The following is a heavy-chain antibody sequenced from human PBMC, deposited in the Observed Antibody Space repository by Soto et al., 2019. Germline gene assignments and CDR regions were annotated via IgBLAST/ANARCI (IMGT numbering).Heavy chain of an antibody. CDR2: IYYSGST. J-gene: IGHJ5*02. Sequence: SETLSLTCTVSGGSISSSSYYWGWIRQPPGKGLEWIGSIYYSGSTYYNPSLKSRVTISADTSKNQFSLKLSSVTAADTAVYYCAMTRGYSYGNNWFDPWGQGTLVTVSS. CDR1: GGSISSSSYY. CDR3: AMTRGYSYGNNWFDP. V-gene: IGHV4-39*01. D-gene: IGHD5-18*01.